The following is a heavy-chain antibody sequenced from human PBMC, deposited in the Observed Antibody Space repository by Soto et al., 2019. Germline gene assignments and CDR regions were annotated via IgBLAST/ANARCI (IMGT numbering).Heavy chain of an antibody. V-gene: IGHV3-23*01. CDR3: ANLDGTSLVDY. J-gene: IGHJ4*02. CDR1: GFPFSSYA. CDR2: ISGSGGST. Sequence: PGGSLSLSCAASGFPFSSYAMSWVRQAPGKGLEWVSAISGSGGSTYYAASVKGRLTISRDNSKNTLYLQMNCLRAEDTAVYYGANLDGTSLVDYWGQGTLVTVSS.